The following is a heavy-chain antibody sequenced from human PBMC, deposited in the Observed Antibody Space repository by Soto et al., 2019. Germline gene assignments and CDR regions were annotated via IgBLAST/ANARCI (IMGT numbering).Heavy chain of an antibody. CDR1: GYSFTSYG. CDR3: ARGHADVWGSNRSTYWRDVVDV. CDR2: ISAYNGNT. Sequence: ASVKVSCKSSGYSFTSYGISWVRQAPGQGLEWMGWISAYNGNTNYAQKLQGRVTMTTDTSTSTAYMELRSLRSDDTAVYYCARGHADVWGSNRSTYWRDVVDVWG. J-gene: IGHJ3*01. V-gene: IGHV1-18*01. D-gene: IGHD3-16*02.